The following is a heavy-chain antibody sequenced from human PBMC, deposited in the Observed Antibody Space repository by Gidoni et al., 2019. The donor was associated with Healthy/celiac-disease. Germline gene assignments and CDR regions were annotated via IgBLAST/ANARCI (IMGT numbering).Heavy chain of an antibody. V-gene: IGHV4-34*01. D-gene: IGHD5-18*01. CDR1: GGSFSGYD. CDR3: ARVQPPGPVDY. Sequence: QVQLQQWGAGLLKPSETLSLTCAVYGGSFSGYDWSWIRHPPGKVLKWIVEINHIGSTNYNPSLKSRVTISVDTSKNQFSLKLSSVTAADTAVYYCARVQPPGPVDYWGQGTLVTVSS. CDR2: INHIGST. J-gene: IGHJ4*02.